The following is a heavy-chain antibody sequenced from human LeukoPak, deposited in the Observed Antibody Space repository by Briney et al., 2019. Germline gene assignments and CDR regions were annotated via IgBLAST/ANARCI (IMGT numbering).Heavy chain of an antibody. J-gene: IGHJ4*02. CDR1: GYSLTELS. D-gene: IGHD4-17*01. Sequence: ASVKVSCKVSGYSLTELSMHWVRQAPGQGLEWMGWISAYNGNTNYAQKLQGRVTMTTDTSTSTAYMELRSLRSDDTAVYYCARGGRYGDYYFDYWGQGTLVTVSS. CDR2: ISAYNGNT. V-gene: IGHV1-18*01. CDR3: ARGGRYGDYYFDY.